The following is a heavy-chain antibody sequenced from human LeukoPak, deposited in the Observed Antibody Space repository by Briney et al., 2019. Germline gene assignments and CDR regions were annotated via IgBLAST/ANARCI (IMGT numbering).Heavy chain of an antibody. J-gene: IGHJ4*02. D-gene: IGHD1-26*01. CDR2: ISNSSSYK. V-gene: IGHV3-21*01. CDR1: GFTFSSYS. CDR3: ARAARGRGATEPIDY. Sequence: GGSLRLSCAASGFTFSSYSMNWVRQAPGKGLEWVSSISNSSSYKYYADSVKGRFTISRDNAKNSLCLQMNSLRAEDTAVYYCARAARGRGATEPIDYWGQGTLVTVSS.